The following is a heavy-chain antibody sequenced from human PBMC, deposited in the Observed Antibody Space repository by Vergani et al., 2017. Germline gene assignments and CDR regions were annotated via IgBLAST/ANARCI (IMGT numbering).Heavy chain of an antibody. D-gene: IGHD3-3*01. CDR3: AGXYDFWSGYKWYFDL. V-gene: IGHV1-69*01. CDR1: GGTFSSYA. Sequence: QVHLVQSGAEVKKPGSSVKVSCKASGGTFSSYAISWVRQAPGQGLEWMGGIIPIFGTANYAQKFQGRVTITADESTSTAYMELSSLRSEDTAVYYCAGXYDFWSGYKWYFDLWGRGTLVTVSS. CDR2: IIPIFGTA. J-gene: IGHJ2*01.